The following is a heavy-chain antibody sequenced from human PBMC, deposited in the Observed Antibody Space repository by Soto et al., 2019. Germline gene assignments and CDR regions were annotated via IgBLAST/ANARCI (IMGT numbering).Heavy chain of an antibody. CDR2: IIPIFGTA. CDR3: GRCGLEFNCEH. J-gene: IGHJ1*01. CDR1: GGTFSSYA. V-gene: IGHV1-69*12. D-gene: IGHD1-26*01. Sequence: QVQLVQSGAEVKKPGSSVKVSCKASGGTFSSYAISWVRQAPGQGLEWMGGIIPIFGTANYAQKFQGRVTSTADESTSMLYMELSSVRSEDTDVYYCGRCGLEFNCEHWGQGTPGTVSS.